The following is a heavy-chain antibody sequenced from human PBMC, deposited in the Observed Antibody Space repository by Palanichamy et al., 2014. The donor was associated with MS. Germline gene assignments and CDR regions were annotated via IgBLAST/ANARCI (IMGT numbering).Heavy chain of an antibody. Sequence: LVQSGAEVKKPGASVKVSCKASGYTFTGYYMHWVRQAPGQGLEWMGRINPNSGGTNYAQKFQGRVTMTRDTSISTAYMELSRLRSDDTAVYYCATTTPWEVVPAAIPINDAFDIWGQGTMVTVSS. V-gene: IGHV1-2*06. D-gene: IGHD2-2*01. CDR2: INPNSGGT. J-gene: IGHJ3*02. CDR3: ATTTPWEVVPAAIPINDAFDI. CDR1: GYTFTGYY.